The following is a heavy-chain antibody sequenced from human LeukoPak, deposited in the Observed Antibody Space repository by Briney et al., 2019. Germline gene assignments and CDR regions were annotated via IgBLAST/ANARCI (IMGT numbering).Heavy chain of an antibody. CDR2: ISAYNGNT. J-gene: IGHJ4*02. D-gene: IGHD3-10*01. CDR1: GYTFTSYG. V-gene: IGHV1-18*01. CDR3: ATAKGWRRGVFDY. Sequence: ASVKVSCKASGYTFTSYGISWVRQAPGQGLEWMGWISAYNGNTNYAQKFQGRVTMTEDTSTDTAYMELSSLRSEDTAVYYCATAKGWRRGVFDYWGQGTLVTVSS.